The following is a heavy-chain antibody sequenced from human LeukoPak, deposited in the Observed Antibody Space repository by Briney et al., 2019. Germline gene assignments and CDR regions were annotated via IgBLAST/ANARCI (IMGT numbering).Heavy chain of an antibody. CDR2: IYYSGGT. CDR1: GGTISSYY. J-gene: IGHJ5*02. CDR3: AGASIAALLVSHQWFDP. V-gene: IGHV4-59*01. Sequence: SGTLSLTCTVSGGTISSYYWSWIRQPPGKGLEGVGYIYYSGGTKYNPCLMSGGTISVDTSKNQFSLKLSSVTAADTAVYYCAGASIAALLVSHQWFDPWGQGTLVTVSS. D-gene: IGHD6-6*01.